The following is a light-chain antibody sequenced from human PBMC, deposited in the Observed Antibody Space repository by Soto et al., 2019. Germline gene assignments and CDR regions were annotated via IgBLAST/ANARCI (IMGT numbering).Light chain of an antibody. CDR1: SSNIGSNY. Sequence: QSVLTQPPSASGTPGQRVTISCSGSSSNIGSNYVYWYQQLPGTAPKLLIYRNNQRPSGVPDRFSGSKSGTSASLAISGFRSEDEADYYGAAWDDSLSGPGVFGGGTKVTVL. V-gene: IGLV1-47*01. CDR2: RNN. CDR3: AAWDDSLSGPGV. J-gene: IGLJ2*01.